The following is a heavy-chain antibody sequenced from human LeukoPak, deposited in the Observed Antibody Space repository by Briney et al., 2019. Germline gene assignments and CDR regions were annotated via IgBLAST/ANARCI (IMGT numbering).Heavy chain of an antibody. CDR3: ARGAAAGSFDY. D-gene: IGHD6-13*01. V-gene: IGHV4-39*01. CDR1: GGSITSSNYY. CDR2: IYYSGNT. J-gene: IGHJ4*02. Sequence: SETLSLTCSVSGGSITSSNYYWGWIRQPPGKGLEWIGSIYYSGNTHYNPSLKSRVTISVDMSKNQFSLKLSSVTAADTAVYYCARGAAAGSFDYWGQGTLVTVSS.